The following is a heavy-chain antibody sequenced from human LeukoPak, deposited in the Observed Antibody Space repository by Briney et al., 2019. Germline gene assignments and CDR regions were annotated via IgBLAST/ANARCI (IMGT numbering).Heavy chain of an antibody. D-gene: IGHD3-10*01. CDR3: ARDPLGYYGSGSYNYYYGMDV. CDR2: IWYDGSNK. V-gene: IGHV3-33*01. CDR1: GFTFSSYG. Sequence: GGSLRLSRAASGFTFSSYGMHWVRQAPGKGLEWVAVIWYDGSNKYYADSVKGRFTISRDNSKNTLYLQMNSLRAEDTAVYYCARDPLGYYGSGSYNYYYGMDVWGQGTTVTVSS. J-gene: IGHJ6*02.